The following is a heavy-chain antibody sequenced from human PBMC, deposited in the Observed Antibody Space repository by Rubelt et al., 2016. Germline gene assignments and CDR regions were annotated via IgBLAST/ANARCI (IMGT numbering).Heavy chain of an antibody. V-gene: IGHV4-59*01. Sequence: WLTCTVSGGSISSYYWSWIRQPPGKGLEWLGSIYYSGSTNYNPSLKSRAPLSVATSKNQLSLKLTSVTAADTAVYYCARRPSRDAFDIWGQGTMVTVSS. CDR1: GGSISSYY. CDR3: ARRPSRDAFDI. J-gene: IGHJ3*02. CDR2: IYYSGST.